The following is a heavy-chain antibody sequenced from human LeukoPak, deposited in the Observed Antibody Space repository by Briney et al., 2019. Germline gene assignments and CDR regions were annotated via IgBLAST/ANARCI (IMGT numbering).Heavy chain of an antibody. Sequence: PSETLSLTCAVSGGSISSCGYSWSWIRQPPGKGLEWIGYIYHSGSTYYNPSLKSRVTISVDRSKNQFSLKLSSVTAADTAVYYCARGGNQLLLYFDYWGQGTLVTVSS. D-gene: IGHD2-2*01. CDR1: GGSISSCGYS. CDR3: ARGGNQLLLYFDY. J-gene: IGHJ4*02. CDR2: IYHSGST. V-gene: IGHV4-30-2*01.